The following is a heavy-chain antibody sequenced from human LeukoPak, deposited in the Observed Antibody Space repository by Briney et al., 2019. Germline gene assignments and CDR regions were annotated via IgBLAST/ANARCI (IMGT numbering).Heavy chain of an antibody. CDR2: INTSGST. V-gene: IGHV4-61*02. CDR3: AREGYTSSWYSGYYYFDY. D-gene: IGHD6-13*01. J-gene: IGHJ4*02. CDR1: GGSISSGSYF. Sequence: SETLSLTCTVSGGSISSGSYFWTWIRQPAGKGLEWIGRINTSGSTNYNPALKSRVTISVDTSKNQFSLKLSSVTAADTAVFYCAREGYTSSWYSGYYYFDYWGQGTLVTVSS.